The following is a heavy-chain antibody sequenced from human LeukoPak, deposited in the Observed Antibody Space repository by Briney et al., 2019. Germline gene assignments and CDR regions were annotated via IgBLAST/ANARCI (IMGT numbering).Heavy chain of an antibody. V-gene: IGHV3-74*01. CDR2: IKTDGTST. CDR1: GFTFSTYW. D-gene: IGHD6-6*01. CDR3: ARATGGSSTKSYYFDY. J-gene: IGHJ4*02. Sequence: GGSLRLSCAASGFTFSTYWMHWVRQAPGKGLVWVSRIKTDGTSTGYAGSVKGRFTISRDNAKNSLYLQMNSLRAEDTAVYYCARATGGSSTKSYYFDYWGQGTLVTVSS.